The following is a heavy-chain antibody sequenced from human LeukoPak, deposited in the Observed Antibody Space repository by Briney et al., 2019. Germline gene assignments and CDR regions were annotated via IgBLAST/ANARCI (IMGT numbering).Heavy chain of an antibody. V-gene: IGHV1-46*01. J-gene: IGHJ4*02. D-gene: IGHD5-18*01. CDR3: ARDPEIQLWAFDY. Sequence: ASVKVSXKASGYTFTSYYMHWVRQAPGQGLERIGIINPSGGSTSYAQKFQGRVTMTRDTSTSTVYMELSSLRSEDTAAYYCARDPEIQLWAFDYWGQGTLVTVSS. CDR2: INPSGGST. CDR1: GYTFTSYY.